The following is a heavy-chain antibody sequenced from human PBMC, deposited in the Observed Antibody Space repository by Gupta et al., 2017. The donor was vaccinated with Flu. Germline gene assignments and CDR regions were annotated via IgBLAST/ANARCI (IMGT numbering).Heavy chain of an antibody. J-gene: IGHJ4*02. Sequence: QVQLVESGGGVVQPGRSLRLSCAASGFTFSSYGMHWVRQAPGKGLEWVAVISYDGSNKYYADSVKGRFTISRDNSKNTLYLQMNSLRAEDTAVYYCAKVVAYSSSYAFDYWGQGTLVTVSS. CDR2: ISYDGSNK. V-gene: IGHV3-30*18. CDR1: GFTFSSYG. D-gene: IGHD6-6*01. CDR3: AKVVAYSSSYAFDY.